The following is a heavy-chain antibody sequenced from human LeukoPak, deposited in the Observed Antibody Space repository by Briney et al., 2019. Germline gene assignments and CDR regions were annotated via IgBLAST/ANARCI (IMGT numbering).Heavy chain of an antibody. V-gene: IGHV1-2*02. Sequence: ASVKVSCKASGYTFTGYYMHWVRQAPGQGLEWMGWINPNSGGTNYAQKFQGRVTMTRDTSISTAYMELSRLRTDDTAVYYCXXXXXXGVIPPGTYWGQGTLVTVSS. J-gene: IGHJ4*02. CDR2: INPNSGGT. CDR3: XXXXXXGVIPPGTY. D-gene: IGHD3-10*01. CDR1: GYTFTGYY.